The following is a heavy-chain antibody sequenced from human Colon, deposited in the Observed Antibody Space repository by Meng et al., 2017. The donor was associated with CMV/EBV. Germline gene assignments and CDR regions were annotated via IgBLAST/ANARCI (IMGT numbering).Heavy chain of an antibody. J-gene: IGHJ4*02. CDR1: W. Sequence: WIISVRQAPGKGLEWLGRLKTNADGNIIDYPAPVKGRFTISRDDSKNTLYLQMNSLKTEDTAVYYCTADLGDCSGGPCYSRSGFDSWGQGTLVTVSS. V-gene: IGHV3-15*01. CDR3: TADLGDCSGGPCYSRSGFDS. CDR2: LKTNADGNII. D-gene: IGHD2-15*01.